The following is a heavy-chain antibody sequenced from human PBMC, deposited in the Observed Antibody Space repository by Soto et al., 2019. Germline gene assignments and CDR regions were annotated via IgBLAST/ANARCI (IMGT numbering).Heavy chain of an antibody. V-gene: IGHV4-4*02. CDR3: ASLMTNYATDYYYYGMDV. D-gene: IGHD1-7*01. CDR1: GGSISSSNW. Sequence: SETLSLTCAVSGGSISSSNWWSWVRQPPGKGLEWIGEIYHSGSTNYNPSLKSRVTISVDKFKNQFSLKLSSVTAADTAVYYCASLMTNYATDYYYYGMDVWGQGTTVTVSS. J-gene: IGHJ6*02. CDR2: IYHSGST.